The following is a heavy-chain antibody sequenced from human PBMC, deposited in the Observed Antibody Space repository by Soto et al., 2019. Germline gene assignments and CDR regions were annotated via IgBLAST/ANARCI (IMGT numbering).Heavy chain of an antibody. J-gene: IGHJ6*02. D-gene: IGHD2-2*01. V-gene: IGHV3-15*07. CDR3: TTSIGCRSTSCFYYYYYGMDV. CDR2: IKSKTDGGTT. CDR1: GFTFSNAW. Sequence: EVQLVESGGGLVKPGGSLRLSCAASGFTFSNAWMNWVRQAPGKGLEWVGRIKSKTDGGTTDYAAPVKGRFTISRDDSKNTLYLQMNSLKTEDTAVYYCTTSIGCRSTSCFYYYYYGMDVWGQGTTVTVSS.